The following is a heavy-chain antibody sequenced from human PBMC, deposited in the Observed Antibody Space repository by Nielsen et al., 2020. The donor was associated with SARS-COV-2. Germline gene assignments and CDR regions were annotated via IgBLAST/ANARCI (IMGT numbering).Heavy chain of an antibody. CDR2: ISAYNGNT. Sequence: ASVKVSCKASGHTFTSYGISWVRQAPGQGLEWMGWISAYNGNTNYAQKLQGRVTMTTDTSTSTAYMELRSLRSDDTAVYYCARDLHDILTMDVWGQGTTVTVSS. V-gene: IGHV1-18*04. CDR1: GHTFTSYG. CDR3: ARDLHDILTMDV. D-gene: IGHD3-9*01. J-gene: IGHJ6*02.